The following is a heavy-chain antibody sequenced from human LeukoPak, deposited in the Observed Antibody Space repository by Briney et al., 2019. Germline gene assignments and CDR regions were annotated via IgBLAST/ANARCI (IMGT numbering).Heavy chain of an antibody. Sequence: GGSLRLSCVASGFTYAVPWVRQAPGTGLGWVSSISSSGTSTYYADSVKGRFTMSRDNSKHTVSMQMNSLGAADTALYYCATFSNGGDLEWAPPDSWGQGTLVTVSS. D-gene: IGHD3-3*01. CDR3: ATFSNGGDLEWAPPDS. J-gene: IGHJ4*02. V-gene: IGHV3-23*05. CDR1: GFTYA. CDR2: ISSSGTST.